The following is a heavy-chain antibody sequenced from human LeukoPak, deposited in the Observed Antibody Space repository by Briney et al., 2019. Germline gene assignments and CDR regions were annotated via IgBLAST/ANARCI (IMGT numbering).Heavy chain of an antibody. J-gene: IGHJ4*02. CDR1: GLTFSSFG. CDR3: ARDEGFWSGSDY. Sequence: GGPLRLSCAASGLTFSSFGLSWVGQAPGKGLEWVANIKGDGSDKYYVDSVKGRFTISRDNAKNSLYLQMNSLRVEDTAVYYCARDEGFWSGSDYWGQGTLVTVSS. V-gene: IGHV3-7*01. D-gene: IGHD3-3*01. CDR2: IKGDGSDK.